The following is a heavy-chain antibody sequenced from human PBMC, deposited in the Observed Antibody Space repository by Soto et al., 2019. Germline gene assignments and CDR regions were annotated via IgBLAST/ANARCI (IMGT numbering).Heavy chain of an antibody. CDR1: GFTFSSYA. CDR3: AKDDRRITIFGVVINHGYYFDY. J-gene: IGHJ4*02. V-gene: IGHV3-23*01. D-gene: IGHD3-3*01. Sequence: GGSLRLSCAASGFTFSSYAMSWVRQAPGKGLEWVSAISGSGGSTYYADSVKGRFTISRDNSKNTLYLQMNSLRAEDTAVYYCAKDDRRITIFGVVINHGYYFDYWGQGTLVTVSS. CDR2: ISGSGGST.